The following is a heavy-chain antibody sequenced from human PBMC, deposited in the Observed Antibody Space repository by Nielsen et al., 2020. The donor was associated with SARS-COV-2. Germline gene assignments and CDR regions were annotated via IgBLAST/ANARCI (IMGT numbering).Heavy chain of an antibody. J-gene: IGHJ6*02. CDR2: ISYDGSNK. CDR3: ASPILKSSTNSYYYYGMDV. V-gene: IGHV3-30*03. Sequence: GESLKISCAASGFTFSSYGMHWVRQAPGKGLEWVAVISYDGSNKYYADSVKGRFTISRDNSKNTLYLQMNSLRAEDTAVYYCASPILKSSTNSYYYYGMDVWGQGTTVTVSS. D-gene: IGHD2-2*01. CDR1: GFTFSSYG.